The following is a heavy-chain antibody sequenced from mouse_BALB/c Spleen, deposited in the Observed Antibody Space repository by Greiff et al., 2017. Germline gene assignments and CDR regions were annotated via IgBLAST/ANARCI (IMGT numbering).Heavy chain of an antibody. CDR3: ARDGHRGWFAY. Sequence: VQLQQSGAELMKPGASVKISCKATGYTFSSYWIEWVKQRPGHGLEWIGEILPGSGSTNYNEKFKGKATFTADTSSNTAYMQLSSLTSEDSAVYYCARDGHRGWFAYWGQGTLVTVSA. D-gene: IGHD2-3*01. CDR2: ILPGSGST. CDR1: GYTFSSYW. J-gene: IGHJ3*01. V-gene: IGHV1-9*01.